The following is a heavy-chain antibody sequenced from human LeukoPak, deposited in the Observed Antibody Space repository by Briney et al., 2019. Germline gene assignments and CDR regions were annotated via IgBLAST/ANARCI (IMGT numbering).Heavy chain of an antibody. CDR1: GFTFSTFA. CDR2: LSAGVT. CDR3: ARSFSSTAGKFDY. V-gene: IGHV3-23*01. Sequence: PGGSLRLSCAASGFTFSTFAMSWVRQAPGMGLEWVSALSAGVTHYADSVKGRFTISRDNAKNSLYLQMNSLRAEDTAVYYCARSFSSTAGKFDYWGQGTLVTVSS. J-gene: IGHJ4*02. D-gene: IGHD6-13*01.